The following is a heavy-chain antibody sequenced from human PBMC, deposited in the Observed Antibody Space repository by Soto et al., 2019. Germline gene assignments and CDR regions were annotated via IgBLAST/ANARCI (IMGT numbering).Heavy chain of an antibody. CDR1: GGSISSGGYY. V-gene: IGHV4-31*03. CDR3: ARGLEYSSSSWVDY. CDR2: IYYSGST. Sequence: QVQLQESGPGLVKPSQTLSLTCTVSGGSISSGGYYWSWIRQHPGKGLEWIGYIYYSGSTYYNPSLKSRVTISVDTSKNEFSLKLSSVTGADTAVYYCARGLEYSSSSWVDYWGQGTLVTVSS. J-gene: IGHJ4*02. D-gene: IGHD6-6*01.